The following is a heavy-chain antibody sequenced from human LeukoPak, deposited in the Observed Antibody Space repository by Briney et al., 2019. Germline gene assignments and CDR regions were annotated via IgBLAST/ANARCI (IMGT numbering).Heavy chain of an antibody. D-gene: IGHD2-21*01. CDR2: IRRKTDGETT. Sequence: AGGSLRLSCAASGFTFSNVWMSWVRQVPGKGLEWVGRIRRKTDGETTDHAAPVKGRFTISRDDSKNTLYLQMNSLETEDTAVYYCVTDLVIKGYFDYWGQGALVTVSS. CDR3: VTDLVIKGYFDY. V-gene: IGHV3-15*01. CDR1: GFTFSNVW. J-gene: IGHJ4*02.